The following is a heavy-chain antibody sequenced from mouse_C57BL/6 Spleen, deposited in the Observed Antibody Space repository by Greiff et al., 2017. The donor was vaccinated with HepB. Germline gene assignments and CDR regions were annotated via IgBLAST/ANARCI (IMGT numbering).Heavy chain of an antibody. CDR3: ARGLYYGSIPYWYFDV. V-gene: IGHV1-9*01. CDR2: ILPGSGST. CDR1: GYTFTGYW. J-gene: IGHJ1*03. D-gene: IGHD1-1*01. Sequence: QVQLKESGAELMKPGASVKLSCKATGYTFTGYWIEWVKQRPGHGLEWIGEILPGSGSTNYNEKFKGKATFTADTSSNTAYMQLSSLTTEDSAIYYCARGLYYGSIPYWYFDVWGTGTTVTVSS.